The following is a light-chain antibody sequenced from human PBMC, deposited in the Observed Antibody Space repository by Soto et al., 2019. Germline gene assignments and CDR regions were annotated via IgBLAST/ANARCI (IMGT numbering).Light chain of an antibody. J-gene: IGKJ1*01. V-gene: IGKV3-20*01. Sequence: EIVLIQSSAIVSVSPGGRATLSCRASQSISNNLAWYQQRPGQAPRLLIYGASTRATGIPDRFSGSGSGTDFTLTISRLEPEDFAVYYCQQYDSSPRTFGQGTTGDIK. CDR3: QQYDSSPRT. CDR1: QSISNN. CDR2: GAS.